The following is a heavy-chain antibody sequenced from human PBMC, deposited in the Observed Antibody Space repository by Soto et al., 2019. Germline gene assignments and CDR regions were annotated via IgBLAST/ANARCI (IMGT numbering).Heavy chain of an antibody. CDR1: GFTFSSYG. CDR2: ISYDGSNK. D-gene: IGHD2-2*02. V-gene: IGHV3-30*03. CDR3: TRAPIYADY. Sequence: GGSLRLSCAASGFTFSSYGMHWVRQAPGKGLEWVAVISYDGSNKYYADSVKGRFTISRDNSKNTLYLQMNSLRAEDTAVYYCTRAPIYADYWGQGTLVTVSS. J-gene: IGHJ4*02.